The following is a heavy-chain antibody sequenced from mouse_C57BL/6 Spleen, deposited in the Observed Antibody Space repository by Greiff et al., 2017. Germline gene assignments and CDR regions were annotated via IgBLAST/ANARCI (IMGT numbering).Heavy chain of an antibody. J-gene: IGHJ4*01. V-gene: IGHV1-82*01. CDR2: IYPGDGDT. D-gene: IGHD2-2*01. CDR3: ARDGDVYDDYYAMDY. Sequence: VQLQQSGPELVKPGASVKISCKASGYAFSSSWMNWVKQRPGKGLEWIGRIYPGDGDTNYNGKFKGKATLTADKSSSTAYMQLSSLTSEDSAVYFCARDGDVYDDYYAMDYWGQGTSVTVSS. CDR1: GYAFSSSW.